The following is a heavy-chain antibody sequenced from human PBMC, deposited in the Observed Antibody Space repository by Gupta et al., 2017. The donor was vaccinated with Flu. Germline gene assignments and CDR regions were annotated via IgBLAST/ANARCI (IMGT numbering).Heavy chain of an antibody. V-gene: IGHV3-48*01. J-gene: IGHJ4*02. CDR1: GFAFSTYS. CDR3: ATGGSDGWDVDF. D-gene: IGHD5-24*01. CDR2: INNDKKSI. Sequence: EVQLVESGGGLVQPGGSLRLSCAASGFAFSTYSMNWVRQAPGKGPEWVSYINNDKKSIYYADSVKGRFTISRDNAKNSLSLLMNSLRAEDTAVYYCATGGSDGWDVDFWGQGTLVSVSS.